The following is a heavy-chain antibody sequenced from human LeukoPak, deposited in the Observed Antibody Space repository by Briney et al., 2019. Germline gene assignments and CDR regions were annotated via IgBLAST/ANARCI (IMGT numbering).Heavy chain of an antibody. J-gene: IGHJ4*02. D-gene: IGHD3-3*01. CDR3: ASQPVITIFGVVNY. CDR2: IYYSGST. CDR1: GGSISSSSYY. V-gene: IGHV4-39*01. Sequence: PSETLSLTCTVSGGSISSSSYYWGWIRQPPGRGLEWIGSIYYSGSTYYNPSLKSRVTISVDTSKNQFSLKLSSVTAADTAVYYCASQPVITIFGVVNYWGQGTLVTVSS.